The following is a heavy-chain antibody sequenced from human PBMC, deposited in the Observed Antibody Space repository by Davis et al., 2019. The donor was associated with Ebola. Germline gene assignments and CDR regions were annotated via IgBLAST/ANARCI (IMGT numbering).Heavy chain of an antibody. J-gene: IGHJ6*02. CDR3: ARDSGDGYYYYGMDV. V-gene: IGHV1-46*02. D-gene: IGHD7-27*01. Sequence: ASVKVSCKASGYTFNSYYIHWVRQSPGQGLEWMGIINPSGGSTSYAQKFQGRVTMTRDTSTSTVYMELSSLRSEDTAVYYCARDSGDGYYYYGMDVWGQGTTVTVSS. CDR1: GYTFNSYY. CDR2: INPSGGST.